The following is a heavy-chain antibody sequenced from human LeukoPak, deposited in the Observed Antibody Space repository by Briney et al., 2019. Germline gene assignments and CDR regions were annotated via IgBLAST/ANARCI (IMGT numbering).Heavy chain of an antibody. Sequence: PGGSLRLSCEASGFTFSTYAMSWVRQAPGKGLEWVSAISGGDGSTYYADSVKGRFTISRDNSRSTMYLQMNSLRVEDTAVYYCARAGSHWHYIYWGQGTVVTVSS. CDR3: ARAGSHWHYIY. J-gene: IGHJ4*02. CDR1: GFTFSTYA. V-gene: IGHV3-23*01. CDR2: ISGGDGST. D-gene: IGHD3-10*01.